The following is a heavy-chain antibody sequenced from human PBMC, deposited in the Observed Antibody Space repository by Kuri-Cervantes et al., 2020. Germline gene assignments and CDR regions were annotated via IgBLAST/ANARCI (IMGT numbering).Heavy chain of an antibody. D-gene: IGHD2-15*01. CDR3: AKDIIEGIVVVVAATSAFDI. CDR2: ISWNGGSI. Sequence: SLKISCAASGFTFDDYAMHWVRQAPGKGLEWVSGISWNGGSIGYADSVKGRFTISRDNAKNSLYLQMNSLRAEDTALYYCAKDIIEGIVVVVAATSAFDIWGQGTMVTVSS. J-gene: IGHJ3*02. CDR1: GFTFDDYA. V-gene: IGHV3-9*01.